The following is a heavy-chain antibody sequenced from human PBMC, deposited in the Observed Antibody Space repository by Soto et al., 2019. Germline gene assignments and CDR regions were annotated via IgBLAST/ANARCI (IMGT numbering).Heavy chain of an antibody. CDR1: GFTFSSYG. CDR2: IWYDGSNK. V-gene: IGHV3-33*01. J-gene: IGHJ1*01. Sequence: GGSLRLSCAASGFTFSSYGMHWVRQAPGKGLEWVAVIWYDGSNKYYADSVKGRFTISRDNSKNTLYLQMNSLRAEDTAVYYCARDYYCSGGSCFSTPAEYFQHWGQGTLVTVSS. CDR3: ARDYYCSGGSCFSTPAEYFQH. D-gene: IGHD2-15*01.